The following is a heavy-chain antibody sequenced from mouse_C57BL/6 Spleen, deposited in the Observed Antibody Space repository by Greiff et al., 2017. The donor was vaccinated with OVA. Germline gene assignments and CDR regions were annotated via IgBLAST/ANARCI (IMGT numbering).Heavy chain of an antibody. V-gene: IGHV1-80*01. CDR3: ARKPYLDY. J-gene: IGHJ2*01. Sequence: VKLVESGAELVKPGASVKISCKASGYAFSSYWMTWVKQRPGKGLEWIGQIYPGDGDTNYNGKFKGKATLTADKSSSTAYMQLSSLTSEDSAVYFCARKPYLDYWGQGTTLTVSS. CDR2: IYPGDGDT. CDR1: GYAFSSYW.